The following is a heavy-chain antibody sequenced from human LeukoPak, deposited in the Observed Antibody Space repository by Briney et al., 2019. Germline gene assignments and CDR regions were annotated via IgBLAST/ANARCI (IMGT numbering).Heavy chain of an antibody. J-gene: IGHJ6*03. CDR2: IYPGDSDT. CDR1: GYSFTSYW. Sequence: GESLKISCKGSGYSFTSYWIGWVPQMPGKGLEWMGIIYPGDSDTRYSPSFQGQVTISADTSISTAYLQWSSLKASDTAMYYCARRGIVATIADYDYYYMDVWGKGTTVTVSS. CDR3: ARRGIVATIADYDYYYMDV. D-gene: IGHD5-12*01. V-gene: IGHV5-51*01.